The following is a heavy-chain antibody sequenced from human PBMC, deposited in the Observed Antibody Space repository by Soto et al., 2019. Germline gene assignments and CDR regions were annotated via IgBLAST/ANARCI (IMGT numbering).Heavy chain of an antibody. Sequence: GGSLRLSCAASGFTFSTFALHWVRQDPGEGLEWVALISHDGRIEKYADSVKGRFTISRDNSKNTLYMQMDSLRLEDTGVYYCARDGLPDDFRSGGYWFDPWGQGTQVTVSS. D-gene: IGHD3-3*01. CDR3: ARDGLPDDFRSGGYWFDP. CDR1: GFTFSTFA. V-gene: IGHV3-30-3*01. CDR2: ISHDGRIE. J-gene: IGHJ5*02.